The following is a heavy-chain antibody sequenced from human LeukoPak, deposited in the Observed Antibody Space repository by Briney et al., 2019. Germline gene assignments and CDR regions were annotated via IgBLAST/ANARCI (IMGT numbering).Heavy chain of an antibody. D-gene: IGHD2-15*01. Sequence: SQTLSPTCTVSGGSISSGGYYWSWIRQHPGKGLEWIGYIYYSGSTYYNPSLKSRVTISVDTSKNQFSLKLSSVTAADTAVYYCARERLYCSGGSCPGSDYYYYGMDVWGQGTTVTVSS. CDR3: ARERLYCSGGSCPGSDYYYYGMDV. CDR2: IYYSGST. V-gene: IGHV4-31*03. CDR1: GGSISSGGYY. J-gene: IGHJ6*02.